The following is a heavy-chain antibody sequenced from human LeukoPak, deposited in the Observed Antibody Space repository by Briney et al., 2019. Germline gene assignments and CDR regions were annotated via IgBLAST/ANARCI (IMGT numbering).Heavy chain of an antibody. J-gene: IGHJ5*02. Sequence: PSETLSLTCTVSGGSISSYYWTWITQPPGKGLEWIAYIYYSGSTKYNPSLKSRVTISVDKSKNHFSLKLRSVTAADTAVYYCARGEVALNWFDPWGQGTLVTVSS. D-gene: IGHD2-15*01. CDR3: ARGEVALNWFDP. V-gene: IGHV4-59*01. CDR1: GGSISSYY. CDR2: IYYSGST.